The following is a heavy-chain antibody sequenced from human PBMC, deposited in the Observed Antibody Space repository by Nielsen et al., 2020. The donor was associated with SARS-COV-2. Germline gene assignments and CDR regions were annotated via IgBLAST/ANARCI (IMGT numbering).Heavy chain of an antibody. CDR2: ISESGGAT. J-gene: IGHJ4*02. D-gene: IGHD3-22*01. V-gene: IGHV3-23*01. Sequence: GGSLRLSCVASGFTFSNYVMNWVRQAPGKGLEWVSAISESGGATYYADSVKGRFTISRDNSKNTLYLQMNSLRAEDTAVYYCAKHRWGHFYDSIDYWGQGNLVTVSS. CDR3: AKHRWGHFYDSIDY. CDR1: GFTFSNYV.